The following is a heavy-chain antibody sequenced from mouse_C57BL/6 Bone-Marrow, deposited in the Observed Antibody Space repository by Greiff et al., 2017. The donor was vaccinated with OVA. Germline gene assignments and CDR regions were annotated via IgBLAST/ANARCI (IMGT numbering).Heavy chain of an antibody. J-gene: IGHJ4*01. CDR1: GSTFSDSY. V-gene: IGHV5-12*01. CDR3: ARLDAMDY. CDR2: ISNGGGST. Sequence: DVHLVESGGGLVQPGGSLKLSCSASGSTFSDSYMYWIRQTPEKRLEWVAYISNGGGSTYYPDTVKGRFTIARDNAKNTLYLQMSRLKSEDTAMYYYARLDAMDYWGQGTSVTVSS.